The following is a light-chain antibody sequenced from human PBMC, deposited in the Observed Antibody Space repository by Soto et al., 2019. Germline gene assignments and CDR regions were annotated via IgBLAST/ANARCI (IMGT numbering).Light chain of an antibody. CDR2: DAS. CDR3: QQYGGSPRT. CDR1: QSISSS. J-gene: IGKJ1*01. Sequence: EIVLTQSPGTLSLSPGERATLSCRASQSISSSLAWYQQKRGQAPRPLIHDASSRATGIPDRFSGSGSGTDFTLTISRLEPEDFAVYYCQQYGGSPRTFGQGTKVDIK. V-gene: IGKV3-20*01.